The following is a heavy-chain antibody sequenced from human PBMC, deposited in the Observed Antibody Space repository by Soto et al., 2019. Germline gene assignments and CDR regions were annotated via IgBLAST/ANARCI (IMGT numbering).Heavy chain of an antibody. CDR2: IIPILGIA. CDR1: GGTLSGDT. J-gene: IGHJ4*02. Sequence: SVKVSCKASGGTLSGDTIGWVRQAPGQGLEWMGRIIPILGIANYAQKFQGRVTITADKSTSTAYMELSSLRSEDTAVYYCASDSSGYHFDYWGQGTLVTVSS. CDR3: ASDSSGYHFDY. D-gene: IGHD3-22*01. V-gene: IGHV1-69*02.